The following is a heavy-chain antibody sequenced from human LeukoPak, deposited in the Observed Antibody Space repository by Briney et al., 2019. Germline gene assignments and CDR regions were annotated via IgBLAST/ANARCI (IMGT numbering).Heavy chain of an antibody. V-gene: IGHV1-18*01. Sequence: GASVKVSCKASGYTFTSYGISWVRQAPGQGLEWMGCISAYNGNTNYAQKLQGRVTMTTDTSTSTAYMELRSLRSDDTAVYYCARRFLEWSPEGNWFDPWGQGTLVTVSS. J-gene: IGHJ5*02. CDR1: GYTFTSYG. CDR3: ARRFLEWSPEGNWFDP. CDR2: ISAYNGNT. D-gene: IGHD3-3*01.